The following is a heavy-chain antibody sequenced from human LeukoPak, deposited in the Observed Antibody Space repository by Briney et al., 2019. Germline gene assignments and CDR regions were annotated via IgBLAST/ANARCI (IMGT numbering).Heavy chain of an antibody. Sequence: SETLSLTCAVYGGSFSGYYWSWIRQPPGKGLEWIGEINHSGSTNYNPSLKSRVTISVDTSENQFSLKLSSVTAADTAVYYCARGQEGYSYGYDFDYWGQGTLVTVSS. CDR2: INHSGST. D-gene: IGHD5-18*01. CDR3: ARGQEGYSYGYDFDY. V-gene: IGHV4-34*01. J-gene: IGHJ4*02. CDR1: GGSFSGYY.